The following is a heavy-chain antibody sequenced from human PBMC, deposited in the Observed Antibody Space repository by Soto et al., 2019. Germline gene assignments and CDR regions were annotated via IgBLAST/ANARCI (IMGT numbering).Heavy chain of an antibody. Sequence: SVKVSCKASGGTFGSHGIAWVRQAPGQGLEWMGGLIAMLGTPTYARKVQGRATITADESLTSSYLELRSLRSGDTAVYFCARGAMANFDYWGQGTVVTVSS. J-gene: IGHJ4*02. V-gene: IGHV1-69*13. CDR3: ARGAMANFDY. CDR1: GGTFGSHG. D-gene: IGHD5-18*01. CDR2: LIAMLGTP.